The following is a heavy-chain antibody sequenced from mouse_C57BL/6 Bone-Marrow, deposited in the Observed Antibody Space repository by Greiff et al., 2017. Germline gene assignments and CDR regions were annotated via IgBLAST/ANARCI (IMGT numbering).Heavy chain of an antibody. Sequence: VQLQQSGPELVKPGASVKLSCKASGYTFTSYDINWVKQRPGQGLEWIGWIYPRDGSTKYNEKFKGKATFTVDTSSSTAYMELHSLTSEDSAVYFCARRAVVPYYYAMDDWGQGTSVTVSS. J-gene: IGHJ4*01. CDR1: GYTFTSYD. V-gene: IGHV1-85*01. D-gene: IGHD1-1*01. CDR3: ARRAVVPYYYAMDD. CDR2: IYPRDGST.